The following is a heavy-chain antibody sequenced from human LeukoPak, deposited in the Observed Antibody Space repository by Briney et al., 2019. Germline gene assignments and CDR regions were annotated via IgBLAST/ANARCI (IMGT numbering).Heavy chain of an antibody. D-gene: IGHD2-15*01. V-gene: IGHV1-2*02. CDR3: ARELCGSSCSNWFDP. CDR1: GYSFTDYY. Sequence: ASVEVSCKASGYSFTDYYIHWVRQAPGLGLEWMGWLDPKSGGTTYAQKFQGRVTMTRDTSIRTAYMELSRLTFDGTAVYYCARELCGSSCSNWFDPWGQGTLVTVSS. CDR2: LDPKSGGT. J-gene: IGHJ5*02.